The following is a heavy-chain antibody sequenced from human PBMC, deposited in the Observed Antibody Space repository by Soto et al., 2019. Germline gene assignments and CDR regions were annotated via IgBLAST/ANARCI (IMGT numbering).Heavy chain of an antibody. CDR2: IKQDGSEK. D-gene: IGHD6-19*01. J-gene: IGHJ4*02. CDR3: ARDVAYSSGWYFDY. Sequence: GGSLRLSCAASGFTFSSYWMSWVRQAPGKGLEWVANIKQDGSEKYYVDSVKGRFTISRDNAKNSLYLQMNSLRAEDTAVYYCARDVAYSSGWYFDYWGQGTLVTVSS. CDR1: GFTFSSYW. V-gene: IGHV3-7*03.